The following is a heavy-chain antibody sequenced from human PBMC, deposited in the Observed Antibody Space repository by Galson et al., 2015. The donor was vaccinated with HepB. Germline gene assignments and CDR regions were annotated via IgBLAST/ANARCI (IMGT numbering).Heavy chain of an antibody. V-gene: IGHV3-64D*06. CDR1: GFTFSSYA. Sequence: SLRLSCAASGFTFSSYAMHWVRQAPGKGLEYVSAISSNGGSTYYADSVKGRFTISRDNSKNTLYLLMSSLRAEDTAVYYCVKGLLPPTPYYYYYYGMDVWGQGTTVTVSS. CDR2: ISSNGGST. CDR3: VKGLLPPTPYYYYYYGMDV. J-gene: IGHJ6*02. D-gene: IGHD4-23*01.